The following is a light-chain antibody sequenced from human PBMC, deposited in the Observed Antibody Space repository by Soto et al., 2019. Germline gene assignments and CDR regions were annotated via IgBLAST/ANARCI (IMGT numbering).Light chain of an antibody. CDR2: DVS. J-gene: IGLJ1*01. V-gene: IGLV2-14*01. CDR3: SSYTSRSTLNV. CDR1: SSDVGGYNY. Sequence: QSALTQPASVSGSPGQSITISCTGTSSDVGGYNYVSWYQQHPGKAPKLMIYDVSNRPSGVSNRFSGSKSGNTASLTLSGLQAEDEADYYCSSYTSRSTLNVFGTGTKLTVL.